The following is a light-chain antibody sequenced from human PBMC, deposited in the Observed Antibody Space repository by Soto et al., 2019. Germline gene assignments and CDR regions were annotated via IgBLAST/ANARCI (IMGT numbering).Light chain of an antibody. CDR2: AAS. Sequence: DIQMTQSPSSLSASVGDRVTITCRASQGISNYLAWYQQKPGKVPKLLIYAASTLQSGVPYRFSGSGSGTDFTLTISSMQPEDVATYYCQKYNSALTFGGGTKVAIK. CDR3: QKYNSALT. V-gene: IGKV1-27*01. J-gene: IGKJ4*01. CDR1: QGISNY.